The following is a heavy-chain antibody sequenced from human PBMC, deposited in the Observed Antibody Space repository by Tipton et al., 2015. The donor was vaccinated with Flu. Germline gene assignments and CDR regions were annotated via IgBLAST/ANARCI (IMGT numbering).Heavy chain of an antibody. CDR1: GFTFSNFW. D-gene: IGHD2-2*01. CDR2: INDAGTSP. CDR3: AREGTRLYQLLTDS. J-gene: IGHJ4*02. Sequence: SLRLSCEASGFTFSNFWMHWVRQVPGKGLEWVSRINDAGTSPRYADSVQGRFTISRDNAKNTLFLEMHSLRVDDAGVYYCAREGTRLYQLLTDSWGQGTLVSVSS. V-gene: IGHV3-74*01.